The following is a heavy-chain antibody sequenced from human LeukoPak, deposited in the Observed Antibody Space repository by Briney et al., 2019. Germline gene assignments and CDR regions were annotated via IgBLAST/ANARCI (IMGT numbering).Heavy chain of an antibody. CDR3: ARDFPGGSGRDYFDY. CDR2: INPSGGST. J-gene: IGHJ4*02. CDR1: GYTFTSYY. Sequence: ASVKVSCKASGYTFTSYYMHWVRQAPGQGLESMGIINPSGGSTSYAQKFQGRVTMTRDTSTSTVYMELSSLRSEDTAVYYCARDFPGGSGRDYFDYWGQGTLVTVSS. V-gene: IGHV1-46*01. D-gene: IGHD3-10*01.